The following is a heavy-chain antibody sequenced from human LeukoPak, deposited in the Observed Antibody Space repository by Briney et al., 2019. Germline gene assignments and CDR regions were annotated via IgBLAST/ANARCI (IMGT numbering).Heavy chain of an antibody. D-gene: IGHD2-2*01. CDR3: ARVFLAPAAFDY. CDR1: GDSITNHY. J-gene: IGHJ4*02. Sequence: SETLSLTCTVSGDSITNHYWSWIRQPAGKGREWIGRIHRGGYTSYNPSLKSRASMSVDTSKNQFSLKLTSVTAADTAVYFCARVFLAPAAFDYWGQGTPVTVSS. CDR2: IHRGGYT. V-gene: IGHV4-4*07.